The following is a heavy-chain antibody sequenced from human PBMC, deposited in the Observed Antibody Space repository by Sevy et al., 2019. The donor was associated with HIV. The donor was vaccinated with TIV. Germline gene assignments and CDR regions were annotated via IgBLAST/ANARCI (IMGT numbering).Heavy chain of an antibody. J-gene: IGHJ4*02. D-gene: IGHD6-19*01. V-gene: IGHV4-30-4*01. CDR3: AREGAVAGTPFDY. CDR2: IYYSGST. Sequence: SETLSLTCTVSGGSISSGDYYWSWIRQPPGKGLEWIGYIYYSGSTYYNPSLKSRVTISVDTSKNQFSLKLSSLTAADTAVYYCAREGAVAGTPFDYWGQGTLVTVSS. CDR1: GGSISSGDYY.